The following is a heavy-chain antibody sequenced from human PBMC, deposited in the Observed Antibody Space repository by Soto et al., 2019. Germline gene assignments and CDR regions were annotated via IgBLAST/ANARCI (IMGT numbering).Heavy chain of an antibody. CDR3: AKGSRPSRVSTPDCDY. CDR1: GFTLSSYS. V-gene: IGHV3-30*14. D-gene: IGHD3-10*01. CDR2: ISYDGNSQ. J-gene: IGHJ4*02. Sequence: QVQLVESGGGVVQPGTSLRLSCVASGFTLSSYSIHWVRQAPGKGLDWVAVISYDGNSQFYGDSVKGRFIVSRDNSRKTLSCQLNSLQGEATAVYYCAKGSRPSRVSTPDCDYWGQGTLVTVSS.